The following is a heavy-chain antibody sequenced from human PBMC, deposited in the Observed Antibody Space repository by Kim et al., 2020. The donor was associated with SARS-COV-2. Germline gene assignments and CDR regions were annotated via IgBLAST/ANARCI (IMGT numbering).Heavy chain of an antibody. D-gene: IGHD6-13*01. CDR3: ARAGTSWSIDH. CDR1: GFTFNVFG. J-gene: IGHJ4*02. Sequence: GGSLRLSCAASGFTFNVFGMHWVRHVPGKGLEWVSITSYEGSTNYYADSVKVRFTISRDNSKNTLYLQMNSLRAEDTAVYYCARAGTSWSIDHWGQGALV. CDR2: TSYEGSTN. V-gene: IGHV3-33*05.